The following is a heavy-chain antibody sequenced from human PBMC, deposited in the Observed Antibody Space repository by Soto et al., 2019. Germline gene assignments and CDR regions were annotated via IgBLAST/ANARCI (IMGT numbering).Heavy chain of an antibody. Sequence: EAQLLESGGGLVHPGGSLRISCAASGFTFTQYAMTWVRQAPGKGLQWVSAISGTGGSTYYADSVKGRFTVSRDNSKNTVYLQMNSLRAEDTALYYCAKETGGYSTSGYDIDVWGKGTTVTVTS. V-gene: IGHV3-23*01. D-gene: IGHD5-12*01. CDR2: ISGTGGST. J-gene: IGHJ6*03. CDR1: GFTFTQYA. CDR3: AKETGGYSTSGYDIDV.